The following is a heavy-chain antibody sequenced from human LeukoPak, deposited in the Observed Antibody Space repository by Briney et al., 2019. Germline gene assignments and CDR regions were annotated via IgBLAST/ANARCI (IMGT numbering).Heavy chain of an antibody. Sequence: GGSLRLSCAASGFTFSSYWMSWVRQAPGKGLEWVANIKQDGSEKYYVDSVKGRFTISRDNAKNSLYLQMNSLRAEDTAVYYCARESRIAVAGDGYWGQGTLVTVSS. V-gene: IGHV3-7*01. CDR3: ARESRIAVAGDGY. J-gene: IGHJ4*02. CDR1: GFTFSSYW. CDR2: IKQDGSEK. D-gene: IGHD6-19*01.